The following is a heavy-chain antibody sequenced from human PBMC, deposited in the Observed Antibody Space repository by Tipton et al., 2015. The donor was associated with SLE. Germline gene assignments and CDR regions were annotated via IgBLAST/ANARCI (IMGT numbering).Heavy chain of an antibody. D-gene: IGHD1-7*01. V-gene: IGHV4-39*07. CDR3: ARDVQTKNLFDP. CDR2: IYYSGST. CDR1: GGSISSSSYY. Sequence: TLSLTCTVSGGSISSSSYYWGWIRQPPGKGLEWIGSIYYSGSTYYNPSLKSRVTISVDTSKNQFSLKLNSLTAADTAVYYCARDVQTKNLFDPWGQGTLVTVSS. J-gene: IGHJ5*02.